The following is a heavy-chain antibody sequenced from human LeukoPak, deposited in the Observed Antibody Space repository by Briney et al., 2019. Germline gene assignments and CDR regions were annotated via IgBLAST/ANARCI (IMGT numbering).Heavy chain of an antibody. D-gene: IGHD2-2*01. CDR2: ISGSGGST. V-gene: IGHV3-23*01. Sequence: PGGTLRLSCAASGFTFSSYGMSWVRQAPGKGLEWVSAISGSGGSTYYADSVKDRFTISRDNSKNTLYLQMNSLRAEDTAVYYCAKDQSAVPDYWGQGTLVTVSS. CDR3: AKDQSAVPDY. CDR1: GFTFSSYG. J-gene: IGHJ4*02.